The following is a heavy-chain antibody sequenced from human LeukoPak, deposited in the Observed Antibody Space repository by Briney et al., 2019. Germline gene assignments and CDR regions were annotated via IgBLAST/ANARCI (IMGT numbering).Heavy chain of an antibody. Sequence: SETLSLTCTVSGDSISSYCWSWIRQRPGRGLERIGYMYYSGSTNYNASLKSRVAISMGTSKDQFSLTLSSVTAADTAVYYCARVRYSSSGKYYFDYWGQGTLVTVSS. D-gene: IGHD6-13*01. CDR3: ARVRYSSSGKYYFDY. CDR2: MYYSGST. CDR1: GDSISSYC. V-gene: IGHV4-59*01. J-gene: IGHJ4*02.